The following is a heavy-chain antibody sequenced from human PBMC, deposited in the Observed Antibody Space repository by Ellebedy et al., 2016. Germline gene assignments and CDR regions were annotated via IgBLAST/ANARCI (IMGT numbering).Heavy chain of an antibody. CDR2: IYYSGST. D-gene: IGHD3-10*01. CDR3: ARHSNVEVRGIIGYGMDV. CDR1: GGSISSYY. Sequence: SETLSLTCTVSGGSISSYYWSWIRQPPGKGLEWIGYIYYSGSTNYNPSLKSRVTISVDTSKNQFSLKLSSVTAADTAVYYCARHSNVEVRGIIGYGMDVWGQGTTVIVSS. V-gene: IGHV4-59*08. J-gene: IGHJ6*02.